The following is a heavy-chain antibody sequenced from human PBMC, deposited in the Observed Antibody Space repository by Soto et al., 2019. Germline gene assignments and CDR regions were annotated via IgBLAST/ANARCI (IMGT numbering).Heavy chain of an antibody. J-gene: IGHJ4*02. CDR1: GFTFDDYA. Sequence: ESGGGLVQPGRSLRLSCAASGFTFDDYAMHWVRQAPGKGLEWVSGISWNSGSIGYADSVKGRFTISRDNAKNSLYLQMNSLRAEDTALYYCAKDKAAGPKGEFDYWGQGTLVTVSS. CDR3: AKDKAAGPKGEFDY. D-gene: IGHD6-13*01. CDR2: ISWNSGSI. V-gene: IGHV3-9*01.